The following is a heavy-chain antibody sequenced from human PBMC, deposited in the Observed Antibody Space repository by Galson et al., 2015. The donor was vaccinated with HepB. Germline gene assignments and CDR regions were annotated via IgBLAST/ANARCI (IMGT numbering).Heavy chain of an antibody. D-gene: IGHD6-19*01. CDR2: ISRSSSAI. J-gene: IGHJ4*02. V-gene: IGHV3-48*02. Sequence: SLRLSCAASGFTFSSYAMNWVRQAPGKGLEWVSYISRSSSAIYYADSVKGRFTISRDNAKNSLYLQMNSLRDEDTAVYYCARGGPPGYSNGWFYFDYWGQGTLVTVSA. CDR1: GFTFSSYA. CDR3: ARGGPPGYSNGWFYFDY.